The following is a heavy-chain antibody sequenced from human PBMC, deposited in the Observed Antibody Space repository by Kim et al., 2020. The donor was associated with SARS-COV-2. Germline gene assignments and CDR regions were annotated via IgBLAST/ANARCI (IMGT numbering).Heavy chain of an antibody. Sequence: NYIPSLRGRVTISVDMSKDQFSLKLSSVTAADTAVYYCARDLKGSRAFDIWGQGTMVTVSS. D-gene: IGHD3-9*01. CDR3: ARDLKGSRAFDI. J-gene: IGHJ3*02. V-gene: IGHV4-59*01.